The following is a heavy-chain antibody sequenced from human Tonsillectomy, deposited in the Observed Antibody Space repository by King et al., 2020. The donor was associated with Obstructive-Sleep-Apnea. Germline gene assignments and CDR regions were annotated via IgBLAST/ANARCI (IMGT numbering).Heavy chain of an antibody. CDR2: IKSKTDGGTT. V-gene: IGHV3-15*01. D-gene: IGHD6-19*01. J-gene: IGHJ4*02. CDR3: TTDPGIAVAGTVDY. CDR1: GFTFSNAW. Sequence: VQLVESGGGLVKPGGSLRLSCAASGFTFSNAWMSWFRQAPGKGLEWVGRIKSKTDGGTTDYAAPGKGRFTISREDSKNTLYLQMNSLKTEDTAVYYCTTDPGIAVAGTVDYWGQGTLVTVSS.